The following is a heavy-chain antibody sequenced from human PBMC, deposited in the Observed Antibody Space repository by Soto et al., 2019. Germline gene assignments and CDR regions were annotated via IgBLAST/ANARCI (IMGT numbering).Heavy chain of an antibody. V-gene: IGHV4-30-2*01. J-gene: IGHJ4*02. CDR2: IYHRGST. CDR1: GGSISSGGYS. Sequence: SETLSLTCAVSGGSISSGGYSWSWIRQPPGKGLEWIGYIYHRGSTYYNPSLKSRVTISVDRSKNQFSLKLSSVTAADTAVYYCAREGYSGYDSPGYFDYWGQGTLVTVSS. CDR3: AREGYSGYDSPGYFDY. D-gene: IGHD5-12*01.